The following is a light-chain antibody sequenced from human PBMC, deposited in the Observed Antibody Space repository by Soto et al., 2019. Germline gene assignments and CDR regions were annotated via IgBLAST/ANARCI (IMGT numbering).Light chain of an antibody. CDR1: QGISSY. CDR2: AAS. Sequence: IQLTQSPSSLSASVGDRVTITCRASQGISSYLAWYQQKPGKAPKLLIYAASTLQSGVPSRFSGSGSGTDVTLTISSLQPEDCANYYCQQLNSYPRTFGQGTKLEIK. CDR3: QQLNSYPRT. J-gene: IGKJ2*02. V-gene: IGKV1-9*01.